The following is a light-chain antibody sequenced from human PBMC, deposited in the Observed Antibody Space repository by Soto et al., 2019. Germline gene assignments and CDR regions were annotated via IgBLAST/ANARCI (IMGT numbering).Light chain of an antibody. J-gene: IGLJ2*01. CDR3: SSYTGISTPVA. Sequence: QSALTQPASVSGSPGQSITISCTGTSSDVGGYNYVSWYQQHPGKAPKLMIYDVRNRPSGVSNRFSGSKSGNTASLTISGLQAEDEADYYCSSYTGISTPVAFGGGTKVTVL. V-gene: IGLV2-14*03. CDR2: DVR. CDR1: SSDVGGYNY.